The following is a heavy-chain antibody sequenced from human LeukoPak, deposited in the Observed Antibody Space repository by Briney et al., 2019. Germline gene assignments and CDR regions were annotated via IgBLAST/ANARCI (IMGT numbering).Heavy chain of an antibody. CDR1: GFTFSSYS. D-gene: IGHD2-2*01. V-gene: IGHV3-48*04. Sequence: GGSLRLSCAASGFTFSSYSMNWVRQAPGKGLEWVSYISSSGSTVYYADSVKGRFTISRDNAKNSLYLQMNSLRAEDTAVYYCARGSGMYQLLWGQGTLVTVSS. CDR2: ISSSGSTV. J-gene: IGHJ4*02. CDR3: ARGSGMYQLL.